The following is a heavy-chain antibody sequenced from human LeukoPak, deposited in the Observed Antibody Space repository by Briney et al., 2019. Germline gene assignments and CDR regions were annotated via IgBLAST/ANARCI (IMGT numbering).Heavy chain of an antibody. CDR1: GYTFTGYY. D-gene: IGHD1-26*01. CDR2: ANPNSGGT. J-gene: IGHJ4*02. V-gene: IGHV1-2*02. CDR3: ARGLVGASVEFDY. Sequence: ASVKVSCKASGYTFTGYYMHWVRQAPGQGLEWMGWANPNSGGTNYAQKFQGRVTMTRNTSISTAYMELSSLRSEDTAVYYCARGLVGASVEFDYWGQGTLVTVSS.